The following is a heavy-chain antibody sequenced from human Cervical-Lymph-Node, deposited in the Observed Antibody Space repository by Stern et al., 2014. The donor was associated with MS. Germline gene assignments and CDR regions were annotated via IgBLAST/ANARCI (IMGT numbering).Heavy chain of an antibody. J-gene: IGHJ4*02. Sequence: EVQLVESGGGLVKPGESLRLSCDASVFTFSHYSINWVRQAPGKGLEWISSISNNSTHTYYADSVEGRFTISRDSAKDSVSLHMVSLRAEDTAVYYCARARVGDYARSPHLDSWGQGTLVTVSS. V-gene: IGHV3-21*01. CDR1: VFTFSHYS. CDR3: ARARVGDYARSPHLDS. CDR2: ISNNSTHT. D-gene: IGHD4-17*01.